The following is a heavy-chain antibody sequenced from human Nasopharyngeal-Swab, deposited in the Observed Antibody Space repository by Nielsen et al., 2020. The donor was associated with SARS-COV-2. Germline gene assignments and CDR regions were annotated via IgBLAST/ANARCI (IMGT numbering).Heavy chain of an antibody. CDR2: IWYDGSNK. D-gene: IGHD4-17*01. CDR3: ARDRTVTTTVYFDY. CDR1: GFTFSSYG. Sequence: GEYLKIYCAASGFTFSSYGMHRVRQAPGKGLEWVAVIWYDGSNKYYADSLKGRFTISRDNSKNTLYLQMNSLRAEDTAVYYCARDRTVTTTVYFDYWGQGTLVTVSS. V-gene: IGHV3-33*01. J-gene: IGHJ4*02.